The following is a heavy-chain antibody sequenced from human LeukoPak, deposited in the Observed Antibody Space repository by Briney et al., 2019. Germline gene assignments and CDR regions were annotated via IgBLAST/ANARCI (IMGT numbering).Heavy chain of an antibody. Sequence: SGPTLVNPTQTLTLTCTFSGFSLSTSGRCVSWIRQPPGKALEWLPRLDWDDDKYYSTSLKTRLTISKDTSKNQVVLTMTNMDPVDTATYYCARIRGGDIVAPDAYYFDYWGQGTLVTVSS. V-gene: IGHV2-70*11. CDR2: LDWDDDK. J-gene: IGHJ4*02. D-gene: IGHD5-12*01. CDR1: GFSLSTSGRC. CDR3: ARIRGGDIVAPDAYYFDY.